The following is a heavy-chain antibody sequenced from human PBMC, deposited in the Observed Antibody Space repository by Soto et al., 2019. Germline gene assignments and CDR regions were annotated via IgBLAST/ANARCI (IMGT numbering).Heavy chain of an antibody. CDR2: IYYSGSS. V-gene: IGHV4-30-4*01. CDR1: GGSISNADYY. J-gene: IGHJ6*02. CDR3: ARVIVGTVGGMDV. Sequence: QVQLQESGPGLVKPSQTLSLTCTVSGGSISNADYYWSWVRQPPGKGLEWIGYIYYSGSSCFNPSLKSLVTMSKDTSKNQFSLRLTSVTAADTAVYYCARVIVGTVGGMDVWGRGTTVTVSS. D-gene: IGHD5-12*01.